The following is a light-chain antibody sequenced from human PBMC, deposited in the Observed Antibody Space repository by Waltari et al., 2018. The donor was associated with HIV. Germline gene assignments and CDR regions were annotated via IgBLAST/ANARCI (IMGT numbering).Light chain of an antibody. Sequence: DIVMTQSPLSLSVTPGEPASISCRSSQSLLHSNGYNYLDWYLQKPGQSSQSLLIYLGSNRASGVPDRFSGSGSGTDFTLKISRVEAEDVGVYYCMQALQTPRFTFGPGTKVDIK. CDR1: QSLLHSNGYNY. J-gene: IGKJ3*01. CDR2: LGS. V-gene: IGKV2-28*01. CDR3: MQALQTPRFT.